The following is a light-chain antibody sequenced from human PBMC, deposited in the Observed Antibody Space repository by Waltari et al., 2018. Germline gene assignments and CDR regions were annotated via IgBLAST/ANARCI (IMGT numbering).Light chain of an antibody. CDR2: EVS. CDR3: CSYAGHSTYV. V-gene: IGLV2-23*02. CDR1: RSAVGKYTI. J-gene: IGLJ1*01. Sequence: QSALTQPASVSGSPGQSIPISCTGPRSAVGKYTIVPWYQQHPGKAPKLMIYEVSQRPPGVSNRFSGSKSGNTASLTISGLQPEDETDYYCCSYAGHSTYVFGTGTKVTVL.